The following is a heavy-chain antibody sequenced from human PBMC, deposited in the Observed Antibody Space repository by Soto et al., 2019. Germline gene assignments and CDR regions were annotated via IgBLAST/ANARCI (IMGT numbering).Heavy chain of an antibody. V-gene: IGHV3-30*03. CDR3: ARWVGGSMYDNSGKYDS. CDR2: VSNDGIRK. J-gene: IGHJ5*01. D-gene: IGHD3-22*01. CDR1: GFIFSGSG. Sequence: QVQLVESGGGVVQPGRSLRLTCAASGFIFSGSGMHWVRQAPGKGLEWVALVSNDGIRKNYADSVKGRFTISRDNAENTLYRQMNSLRDEDTAVYYCARWVGGSMYDNSGKYDSWGQGTLVTVSS.